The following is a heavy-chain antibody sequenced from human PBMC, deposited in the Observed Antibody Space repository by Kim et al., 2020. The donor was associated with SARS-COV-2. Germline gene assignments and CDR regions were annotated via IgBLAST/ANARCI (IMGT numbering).Heavy chain of an antibody. CDR2: ITTSGNTV. J-gene: IGHJ3*02. CDR3: ARETPGIQGVACDI. D-gene: IGHD6-13*01. Sequence: GGSLRLSCEASEFTLSSYEMNWVRQAPGKGLEWVSYITTSGNTVHYADSVRGRFTVSRDNAKNSLYLQMNSLRAEDTAVYYCARETPGIQGVACDIWGQGTMVTVSS. CDR1: EFTLSSYE. V-gene: IGHV3-48*03.